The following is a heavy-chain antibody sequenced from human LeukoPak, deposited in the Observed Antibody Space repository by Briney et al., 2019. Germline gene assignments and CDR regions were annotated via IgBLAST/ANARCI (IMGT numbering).Heavy chain of an antibody. D-gene: IGHD2-15*01. CDR2: TSYSGST. CDR1: GGSISSHY. V-gene: IGHV4-59*08. Sequence: PSETLSLTCTVAGGSISSHYWNWIRQPPGKGLEWIGYTSYSGSTNYNPSLKSRVTMSLDTSKNHFSLKLTSVTAADTAVYYCARLLGYCSGGSCYPRWFAPWGQGTLVTVSS. CDR3: ARLLGYCSGGSCYPRWFAP. J-gene: IGHJ5*02.